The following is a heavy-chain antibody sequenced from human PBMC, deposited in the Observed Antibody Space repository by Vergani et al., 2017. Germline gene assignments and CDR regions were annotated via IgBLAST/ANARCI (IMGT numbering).Heavy chain of an antibody. CDR2: IYYSGST. CDR3: ARAPLEWLSPSD. V-gene: IGHV4-59*01. J-gene: IGHJ4*02. D-gene: IGHD6-19*01. Sequence: QVHLQQRGAGLVKPSETLSLTCTVSGGSISSYYWSWIRQPPGKGLEWIGYIYYSGSTNYNPSLKSRVTISVDTSKNQFSLKLSSVTAADTAVYYCARAPLEWLSPSDWGQGTLVTVSS. CDR1: GGSISSYY.